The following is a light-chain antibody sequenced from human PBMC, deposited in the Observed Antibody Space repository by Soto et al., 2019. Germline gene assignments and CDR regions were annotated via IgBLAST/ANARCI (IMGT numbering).Light chain of an antibody. CDR3: QLWDSGVDHII. J-gene: IGLJ2*01. CDR2: YDG. V-gene: IGLV3-21*04. CDR1: NIGRKS. Sequence: SYELTQPPSVSVAPGKTASITCEGNNIGRKSVHWYQQSPGQAPMVVIYYDGDRPSGIPERFAGSNSGTAATLTISGVEAGDEADYYCQLWDSGVDHIIFGGGTKVTVL.